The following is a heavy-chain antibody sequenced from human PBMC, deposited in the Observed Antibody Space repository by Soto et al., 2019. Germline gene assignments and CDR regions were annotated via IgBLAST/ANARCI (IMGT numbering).Heavy chain of an antibody. CDR2: INQDGSGK. J-gene: IGHJ6*02. V-gene: IGHV3-7*01. Sequence: LRLSCAASGFTFSDSWMDGARQVPGKGPEWVANINQDGSGKNYVDSVKGRYTISRDNAKNSLYLQMNSLRAEDTAVYYCASLGRHGWGQGTTVTVSS. CDR1: GFTFSDSW. CDR3: ASLGRHG. D-gene: IGHD3-16*01.